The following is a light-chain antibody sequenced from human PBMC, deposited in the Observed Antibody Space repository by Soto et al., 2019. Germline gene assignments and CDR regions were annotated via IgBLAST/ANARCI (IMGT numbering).Light chain of an antibody. CDR1: QNIERW. J-gene: IGKJ1*01. CDR3: QQFKSGTWT. CDR2: DVS. V-gene: IGKV1-5*01. Sequence: DIQMTQYPSTLSASVGDRVTITCRASQNIERWLAWYQQKPGKAPKLLLYDVSSLESGVPSRFSGSGSGTEFILTINGLQPDDFATYFCQQFKSGTWTFGQGTKV.